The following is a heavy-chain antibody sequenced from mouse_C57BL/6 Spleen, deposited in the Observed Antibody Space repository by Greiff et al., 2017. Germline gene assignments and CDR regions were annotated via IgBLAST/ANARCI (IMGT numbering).Heavy chain of an antibody. V-gene: IGHV1-50*01. J-gene: IGHJ2*01. Sequence: QVQLQQPGAELVKPGASVKLSCKASGYTFTSYWMQWVKQRPGQGLEWIGEIDPSDSYTNYNQKFKGKATLTVDTSSSTAYMRLSSLTSEDSAVYYCARSERLRGYFDYWGQGTTLTVSS. CDR2: IDPSDSYT. D-gene: IGHD1-1*01. CDR3: ARSERLRGYFDY. CDR1: GYTFTSYW.